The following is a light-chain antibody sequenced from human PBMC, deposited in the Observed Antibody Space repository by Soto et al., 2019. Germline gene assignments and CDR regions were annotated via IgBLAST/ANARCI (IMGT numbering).Light chain of an antibody. V-gene: IGKV3-15*01. CDR2: GAS. CDR3: QQSNNWPYT. CDR1: QSVSSN. J-gene: IGKJ2*01. Sequence: EIVMTQSPATLSVSPGERATLSCRSSQSVSSNLAWYQQKPGQAPRLLFYGASTRATGIPARFSGRGSGTDFTLTISSLQSEDFAVYYCQQSNNWPYTFGQGTKLEIK.